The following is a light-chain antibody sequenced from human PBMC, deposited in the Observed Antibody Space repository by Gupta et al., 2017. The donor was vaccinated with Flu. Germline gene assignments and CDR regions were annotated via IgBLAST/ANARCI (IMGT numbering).Light chain of an antibody. Sequence: QAGLTQPPSVSMGLGQTATLTCTGNSANVGNQGAAWLQQHRGHPPKLLSYRNNNRPSGISERFSASRSGNTASLTITGLQPEDEADDYCSAWDSSLSARLFGGGTSLTVL. CDR2: RNN. J-gene: IGLJ3*02. CDR1: SANVGNQG. CDR3: SAWDSSLSARL. V-gene: IGLV10-54*04.